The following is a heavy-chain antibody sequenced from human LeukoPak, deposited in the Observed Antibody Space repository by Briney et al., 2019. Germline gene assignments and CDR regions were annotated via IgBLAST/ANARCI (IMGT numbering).Heavy chain of an antibody. CDR3: TRFSSGCSTSSCYLTF. CDR2: VHDTGST. D-gene: IGHD2-2*01. Sequence: KSSETLSLTYSVSGGSLSSHYWSWIRQPPGKGLELIGHVHDTGSTFYNLALRGRVTISLDTSNNQFSSKLTSITAAVTAVYYCTRFSSGCSTSSCYLTFWGQGALVTVS. J-gene: IGHJ4*02. CDR1: GGSLSSHY. V-gene: IGHV4-59*11.